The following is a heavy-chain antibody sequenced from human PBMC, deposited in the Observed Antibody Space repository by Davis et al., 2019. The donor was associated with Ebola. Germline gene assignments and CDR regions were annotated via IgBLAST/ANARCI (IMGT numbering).Heavy chain of an antibody. J-gene: IGHJ6*02. CDR1: GFTFISYW. Sequence: GESLKISCAASGFTFISYWMNWVRQAPGKGLEWVANIKQDGSEKYYVDSVKGRFSISRDNAKNSLYLQMNGLRAEDTAVYYCGTNKYYYYGMDVWGQGTTVTVSS. CDR3: GTNKYYYYGMDV. D-gene: IGHD1/OR15-1a*01. CDR2: IKQDGSEK. V-gene: IGHV3-7*03.